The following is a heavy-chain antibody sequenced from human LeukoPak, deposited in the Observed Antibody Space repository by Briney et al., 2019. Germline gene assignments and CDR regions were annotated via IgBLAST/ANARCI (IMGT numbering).Heavy chain of an antibody. D-gene: IGHD2-2*01. Sequence: GASVKVSCKASGGTFSSYAISWVRQAPGQGLEWMGRIIPILGIANYAQKFQGRVTITADKSTSTAYMELSSLRSEDTAVYYCAKIGYCSSTSCYDGAFDIWGQGTMVTVSS. CDR2: IIPILGIA. J-gene: IGHJ3*02. CDR3: AKIGYCSSTSCYDGAFDI. V-gene: IGHV1-69*04. CDR1: GGTFSSYA.